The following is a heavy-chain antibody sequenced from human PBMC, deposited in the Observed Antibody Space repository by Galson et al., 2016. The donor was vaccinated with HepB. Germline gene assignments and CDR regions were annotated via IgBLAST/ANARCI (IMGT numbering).Heavy chain of an antibody. D-gene: IGHD4-17*01. V-gene: IGHV3-23*01. Sequence: LSCAASGFTFNSYAMSWVRQAPGKGLEWVAGISASGQTTFYADSVTGRFTISRDNSKNTLNLEMNKLRVNDTAVYYCVKDRRYGDYVGWFDPWGQGTPVIVSS. J-gene: IGHJ5*02. CDR3: VKDRRYGDYVGWFDP. CDR1: GFTFNSYA. CDR2: ISASGQTT.